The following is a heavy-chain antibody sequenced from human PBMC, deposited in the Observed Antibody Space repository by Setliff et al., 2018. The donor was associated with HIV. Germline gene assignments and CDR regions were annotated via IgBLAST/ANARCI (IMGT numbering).Heavy chain of an antibody. J-gene: IGHJ6*03. CDR2: INHSGST. D-gene: IGHD5-12*01. V-gene: IGHV4-34*01. CDR1: GGSFSEYY. Sequence: PSETLSLTCAVYGGSFSEYYWSWTRQSPGKGLEWIGEINHSGSTHYNPPLKSRATISVDTSKNQFSLRLNSVTAADTAVYYCAGGATLLPGYSDRWEYFYMDVWGKGTTVTV. CDR3: AGGATLLPGYSDRWEYFYMDV.